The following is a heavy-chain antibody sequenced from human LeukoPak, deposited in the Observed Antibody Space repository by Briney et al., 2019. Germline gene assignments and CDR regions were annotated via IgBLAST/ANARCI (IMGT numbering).Heavy chain of an antibody. V-gene: IGHV1-2*02. CDR2: INPNSGGT. CDR1: GYTFTGYY. Sequence: ASVKVSCKASGYTFTGYYMHWVRQAPGQGLEWMGWINPNSGGTNYAQKFQGRVTMTRDTSISTAYMELSRLRSDDTAVYYCARETTRYYYGSGSSSAFDYWGQGTLVTVSS. J-gene: IGHJ4*02. D-gene: IGHD3-10*01. CDR3: ARETTRYYYGSGSSSAFDY.